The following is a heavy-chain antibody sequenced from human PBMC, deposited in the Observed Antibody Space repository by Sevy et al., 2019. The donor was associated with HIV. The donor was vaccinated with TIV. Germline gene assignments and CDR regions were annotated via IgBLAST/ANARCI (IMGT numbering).Heavy chain of an antibody. Sequence: ASVKVSCKASGGTFSSYAISWVRQAPGQGLEWMGGIIPIFGTANYAQKFQGRVTITADESTSTAYMELSGLRSEDTAVYYCARDPSYDFWSGYRGEYGMDVWGQGTTVTVSS. J-gene: IGHJ6*02. CDR1: GGTFSSYA. CDR2: IIPIFGTA. D-gene: IGHD3-3*01. V-gene: IGHV1-69*13. CDR3: ARDPSYDFWSGYRGEYGMDV.